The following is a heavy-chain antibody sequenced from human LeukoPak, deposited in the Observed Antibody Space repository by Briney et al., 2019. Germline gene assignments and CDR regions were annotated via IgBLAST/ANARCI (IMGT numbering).Heavy chain of an antibody. J-gene: IGHJ6*02. CDR1: GFTFSGFW. V-gene: IGHV3-7*03. CDR2: INSDGSEG. CDR3: ARSSYSSPFSV. D-gene: IGHD6-6*01. Sequence: GGSLRLSCAVSGFTFSGFWMSWSRQAPGKGLEWVASINSDGSEGYYADVVKGRFTISRDNAKNSLYLQINSLRAEDTAVYYCARSSYSSPFSVWGQGTTVTVSS.